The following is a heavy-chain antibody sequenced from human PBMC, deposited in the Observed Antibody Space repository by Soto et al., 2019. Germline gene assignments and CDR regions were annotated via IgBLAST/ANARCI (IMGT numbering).Heavy chain of an antibody. CDR2: IIPIFGTA. CDR3: ARHRAETYYDFWSGYYFGY. J-gene: IGHJ4*02. V-gene: IGHV1-69*13. D-gene: IGHD3-3*01. Sequence: ASVKVSCKASGGTFSSYAISWVRQAPGQGLEWMGGIIPIFGTANYAQKFQGRVTITADESTSTAYMELSSLRSEDTAVYYCARHRAETYYDFWSGYYFGYWGQGTLVTVSS. CDR1: GGTFSSYA.